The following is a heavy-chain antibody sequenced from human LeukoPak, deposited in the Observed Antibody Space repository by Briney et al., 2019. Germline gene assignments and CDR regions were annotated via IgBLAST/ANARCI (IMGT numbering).Heavy chain of an antibody. J-gene: IGHJ3*02. V-gene: IGHV1-2*04. CDR2: INPNSGGT. Sequence: ASVKASCKASGYTFTGYYMHWVRQAPGQGPEWMGWINPNSGGTNYAQKFQGWVTVTRDTSISTAYMELSRLRSDDTAVYYCARGFSRRDAFDIWGQGTMVTVSS. CDR3: ARGFSRRDAFDI. D-gene: IGHD3-3*02. CDR1: GYTFTGYY.